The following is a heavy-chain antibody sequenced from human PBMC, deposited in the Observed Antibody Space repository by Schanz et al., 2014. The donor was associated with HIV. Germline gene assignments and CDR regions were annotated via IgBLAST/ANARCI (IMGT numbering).Heavy chain of an antibody. Sequence: QVRLQQWGAGLLKPSETLSLTCAVYGASFSDDYWTWIRQPPGKGLEWIGEINQSGNTNYNPSLKSRVTIPKNTSKKQFSLKLGSVTAADTAVYYCVRGFLMGRDYDYIWGSNRYAAWFDFWGQGTLVAVSS. D-gene: IGHD3-16*02. CDR3: VRGFLMGRDYDYIWGSNRYAAWFDF. CDR2: INQSGNT. V-gene: IGHV4-34*02. CDR1: GASFSDDY. J-gene: IGHJ5*01.